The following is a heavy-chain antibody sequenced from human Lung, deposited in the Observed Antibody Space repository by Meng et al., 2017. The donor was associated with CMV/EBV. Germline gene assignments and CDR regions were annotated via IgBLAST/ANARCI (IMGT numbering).Heavy chain of an antibody. CDR1: GYSISSGYY. D-gene: IGHD2-2*01. J-gene: IGHJ4*02. CDR2: IYHSGST. Sequence: SETLSLXXTVSGYSISSGYYWGWIRQPPGKGLEWIGSIYHSGSTYYNPSLKSRVTISVDTSKNQFSLKLSSVTAADTAVYYCARVSCSSTSCYDYWGQGAPVTVSS. V-gene: IGHV4-38-2*02. CDR3: ARVSCSSTSCYDY.